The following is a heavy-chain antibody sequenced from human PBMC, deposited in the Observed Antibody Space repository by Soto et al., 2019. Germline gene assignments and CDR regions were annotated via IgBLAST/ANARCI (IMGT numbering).Heavy chain of an antibody. V-gene: IGHV4-4*07. Sequence: PSETLSVTCTVSCGSISSYYWSWIRQPAGKGLEWIGRIYTSGSTNYNPSLKSRVTMSVDTSKNQFSLKLSSVTAADTAVYYCARDPSSSWYEGYYFDYWGQGTLVTVSS. CDR3: ARDPSSSWYEGYYFDY. CDR2: IYTSGST. J-gene: IGHJ4*02. CDR1: CGSISSYY. D-gene: IGHD6-13*01.